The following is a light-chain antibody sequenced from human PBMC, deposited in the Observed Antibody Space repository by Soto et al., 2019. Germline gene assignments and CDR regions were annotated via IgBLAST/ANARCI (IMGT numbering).Light chain of an antibody. CDR1: QNINSY. V-gene: IGKV3-11*01. CDR3: QQRSSWPFT. J-gene: IGKJ3*01. CDR2: ATS. Sequence: EIVLTQSPATLSLSPGERATLSCRASQNINSYLAWYQQKPGQAPRLLIHATSNRATGIPARFSGSGSGTDFTLSISSLEPEDFAVYYCQQRSSWPFTFGPGTKVDIK.